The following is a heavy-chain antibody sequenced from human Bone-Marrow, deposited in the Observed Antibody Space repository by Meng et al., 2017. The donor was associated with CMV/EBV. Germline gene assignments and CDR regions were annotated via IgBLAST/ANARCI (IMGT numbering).Heavy chain of an antibody. V-gene: IGHV5-51*01. Sequence: GGSLRLSCKGSGYSFTSYWIGWVRQMPGKGLEWMGIIYPGDSDTRYSPSFQGQVTISADKSISTAYLQWSSLQASDTAIYYCASPSSPAYYYGMDVWGQGTTVTVSS. J-gene: IGHJ6*02. D-gene: IGHD6-6*01. CDR1: GYSFTSYW. CDR2: IYPGDSDT. CDR3: ASPSSPAYYYGMDV.